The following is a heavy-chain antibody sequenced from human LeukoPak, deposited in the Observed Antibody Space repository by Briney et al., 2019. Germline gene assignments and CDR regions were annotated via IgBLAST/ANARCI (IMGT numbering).Heavy chain of an antibody. J-gene: IGHJ4*02. CDR3: ARERGGEGATIDY. V-gene: IGHV3-21*01. CDR2: ISSSSSYI. D-gene: IGHD1-26*01. Sequence: GGSLRLSCAASGFTFSSYSMNWVRQAPGKGVEWVSSISSSSSYIYYADSVKGRFPISSDNAQNSLYLQMNSLRAEDTAVYYCARERGGEGATIDYWGQGTLVTVSS. CDR1: GFTFSSYS.